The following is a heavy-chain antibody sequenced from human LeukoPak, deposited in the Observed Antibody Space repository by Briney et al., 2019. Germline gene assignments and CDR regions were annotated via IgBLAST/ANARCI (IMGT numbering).Heavy chain of an antibody. CDR2: INPNSGGT. CDR3: ARAPSITGTTLWFDP. Sequence: ASVKVSCKASGYTFTGYYMHWVRQAPGQGLEWTGWINPNSGGTNYAQKFQGRVTMTRDTSISTAYMELSRLRSDDTAVYYCARAPSITGTTLWFDPWGQGTLVTVSS. J-gene: IGHJ5*02. V-gene: IGHV1-2*02. CDR1: GYTFTGYY. D-gene: IGHD1-7*01.